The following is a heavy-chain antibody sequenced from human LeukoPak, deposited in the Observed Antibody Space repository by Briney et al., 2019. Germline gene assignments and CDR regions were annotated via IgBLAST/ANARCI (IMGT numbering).Heavy chain of an antibody. Sequence: PGGSLRLSCAASGFAFIRYNMSWVRQAPGKGLEWVASVTSGDYKYYADSLKGRFTISRDNAEDSLYLQMASLSVGDTAVYYCARDLRISGMDVWGKGTTVTVSS. J-gene: IGHJ6*03. CDR2: VTSGDYK. CDR1: GFAFIRYN. D-gene: IGHD2/OR15-2a*01. CDR3: ARDLRISGMDV. V-gene: IGHV3-21*01.